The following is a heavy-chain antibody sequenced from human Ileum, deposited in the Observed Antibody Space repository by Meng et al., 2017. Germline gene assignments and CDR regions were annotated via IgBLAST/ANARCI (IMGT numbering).Heavy chain of an antibody. D-gene: IGHD6-6*01. J-gene: IGHJ4*02. V-gene: IGHV4-59*01. CDR2: VFFSGST. Sequence: SETLSLTCTVSRGSISGYYWSWNRQTPEKGLEWLGYVFFSGSTFYNPSLRSRLSLSLDTSKSLLSLSLASLTAADTAVYYCARHKFSSKVYFDYWGQGILVTVSS. CDR3: ARHKFSSKVYFDY. CDR1: RGSISGYY.